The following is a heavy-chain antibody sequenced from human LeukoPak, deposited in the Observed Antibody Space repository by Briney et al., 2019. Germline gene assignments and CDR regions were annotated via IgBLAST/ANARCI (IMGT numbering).Heavy chain of an antibody. CDR2: IYYSGST. D-gene: IGHD3-3*01. V-gene: IGHV4-59*01. Sequence: PSETLSLTCTVSGGSISSYYWSWIRQPPGKGLEWIGYIYYSGSTNYNPSLKSRVTISVDTSKNQFSLKLSSVTAADTAVYYCARSYYDFWSGYYTTSYNWFDPWGQGTLVTVSS. J-gene: IGHJ5*02. CDR3: ARSYYDFWSGYYTTSYNWFDP. CDR1: GGSISSYY.